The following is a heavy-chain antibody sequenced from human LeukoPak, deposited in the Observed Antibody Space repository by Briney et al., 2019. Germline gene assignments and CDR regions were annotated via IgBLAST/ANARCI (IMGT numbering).Heavy chain of an antibody. J-gene: IGHJ4*02. D-gene: IGHD1-26*01. V-gene: IGHV3-23*01. Sequence: GGSLRLSCAASGFTFSSYAMSWVRQAPGKGLEWVSAISGSGGSTYYADSVKGRFTISRDNSKNTLYLQMNSLRAEDTAVYYCAKGGAGVGANTDFDYWGQGTLVTVSS. CDR2: ISGSGGST. CDR1: GFTFSSYA. CDR3: AKGGAGVGANTDFDY.